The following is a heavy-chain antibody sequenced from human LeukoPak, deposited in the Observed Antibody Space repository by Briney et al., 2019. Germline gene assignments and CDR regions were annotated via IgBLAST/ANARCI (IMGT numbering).Heavy chain of an antibody. D-gene: IGHD2-2*01. CDR1: GYTFTSYW. J-gene: IGHJ6*03. CDR3: ARQIGYCSSTSCYHPDYYYYYYMDV. Sequence: GESLKISCKGSGYTFTSYWIGWVRQMPGKGLEWMGIIYPGDSDTRYSPSFQGQVTISADKSISTAYLQWSSLKASDTAMYYCARQIGYCSSTSCYHPDYYYYYYMDVWGKGTTVTVSS. CDR2: IYPGDSDT. V-gene: IGHV5-51*01.